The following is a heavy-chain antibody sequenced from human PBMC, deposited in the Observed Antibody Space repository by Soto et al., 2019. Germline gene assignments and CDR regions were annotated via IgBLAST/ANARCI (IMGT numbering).Heavy chain of an antibody. Sequence: QVQLVESGPGLVKPSQTLSLTCTVSGGSISSDFYYWSWIRQPPGKGLEWIGYISHSENTFYNASLKSRVSISLDTSKNQFSMSLHSVTAADTAVYYCARVLWFGERPFDTWGQGTLVTVSS. J-gene: IGHJ3*02. V-gene: IGHV4-30-4*01. CDR2: ISHSENT. D-gene: IGHD3-10*01. CDR3: ARVLWFGERPFDT. CDR1: GGSISSDFYY.